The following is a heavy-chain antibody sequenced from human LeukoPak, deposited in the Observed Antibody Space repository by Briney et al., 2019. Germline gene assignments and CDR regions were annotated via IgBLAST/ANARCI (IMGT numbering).Heavy chain of an antibody. V-gene: IGHV1-18*01. J-gene: IGHJ5*02. CDR3: ARRGLTNEDTYCNSTGCYIASGDWFDP. CDR2: INPYNGNT. D-gene: IGHD2-2*02. CDR1: GYTFNSYG. Sequence: GASVKISCKTSGYTFNSYGISWVRQAPGQGLAWMGWINPYNGNTNYAQSLQGRVTMTTDTSTSTAYMELRSLRSDDTAVYYCARRGLTNEDTYCNSTGCYIASGDWFDPWGQGTLVTVSS.